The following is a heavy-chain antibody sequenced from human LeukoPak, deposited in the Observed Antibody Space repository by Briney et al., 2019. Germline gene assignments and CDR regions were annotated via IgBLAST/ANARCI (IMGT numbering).Heavy chain of an antibody. V-gene: IGHV3-23*01. D-gene: IGHD6-19*01. J-gene: IGHJ4*02. Sequence: TGGSLRLSCAASGFTFSSYTMSWVRQAPGKGLEWVSTITTSDGNTYYADSVRGRFTISRDDSKNTLYVQMNSLRAEDTAVYYCAKGLGSGWYLFEYWGQGTLVTVSS. CDR3: AKGLGSGWYLFEY. CDR2: ITTSDGNT. CDR1: GFTFSSYT.